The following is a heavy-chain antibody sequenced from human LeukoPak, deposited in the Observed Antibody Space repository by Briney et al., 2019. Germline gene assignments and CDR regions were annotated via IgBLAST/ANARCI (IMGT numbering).Heavy chain of an antibody. CDR3: ASKGAGYCFSTSCQGAFDI. J-gene: IGHJ3*02. V-gene: IGHV1-2*02. CDR1: GYTFTNYG. Sequence: GASVKVSCKASGYTFTNYGISWVRQAPGQGLEWMGWINPISGDTNYAQKFQGRVTMNRDTSISTAYMELSSLTSDGTAVYYCASKGAGYCFSTSCQGAFDIWGQGNPGHRLL. D-gene: IGHD2-2*01. CDR2: INPISGDT.